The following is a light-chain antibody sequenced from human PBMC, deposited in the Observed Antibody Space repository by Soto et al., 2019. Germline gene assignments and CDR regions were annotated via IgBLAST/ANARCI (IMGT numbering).Light chain of an antibody. CDR2: TND. V-gene: IGLV1-44*01. CDR3: AAWDDTSSFV. CDR1: SSNIGRNT. Sequence: QSVLTQPPATSWTPGQGVIISCSGGSSNIGRNTVNWYQHLPGTAPRLLIYTNDQRPSGVPDRFSGSKSGTSASLAISGLQSEDEADYYCAAWDDTSSFVFGTGTRSPS. J-gene: IGLJ1*01.